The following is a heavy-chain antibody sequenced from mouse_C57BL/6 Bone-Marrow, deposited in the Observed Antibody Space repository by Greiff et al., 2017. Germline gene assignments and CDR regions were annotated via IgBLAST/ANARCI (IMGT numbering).Heavy chain of an antibody. J-gene: IGHJ1*03. D-gene: IGHD2-5*01. V-gene: IGHV1-55*01. Sequence: QVQLQQPGAELVKPGASVKMSCKASGYTFTSYWITWVKQRPGQGLEWIGDIYPGSGSTNYNEKFKSKATLTVDTSSSTAYMQLSSLTSENSAVYYCARPYYSNYWYFDVWGTGTTVTVSA. CDR3: ARPYYSNYWYFDV. CDR1: GYTFTSYW. CDR2: IYPGSGST.